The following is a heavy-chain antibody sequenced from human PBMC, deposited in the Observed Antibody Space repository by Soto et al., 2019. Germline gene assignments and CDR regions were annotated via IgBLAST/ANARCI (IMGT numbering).Heavy chain of an antibody. V-gene: IGHV1-46*03. CDR3: IRGGTIVGSIAPFAY. D-gene: IGHD1-26*01. Sequence: QVQLVQSGAEVTKPGASVKVSCKASGYTFTSYHMHWVRQAPGQGLEWMGTLNPGGDTTAHAQKXRXXXTXSRDTSTSTVYMEVTSRRSEDTAVYYCIRGGTIVGSIAPFAYWGQGTLVTVSS. CDR1: GYTFTSYH. CDR2: LNPGGDTT. J-gene: IGHJ4*02.